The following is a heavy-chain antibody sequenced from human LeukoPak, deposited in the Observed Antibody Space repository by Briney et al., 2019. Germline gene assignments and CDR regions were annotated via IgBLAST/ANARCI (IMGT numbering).Heavy chain of an antibody. CDR1: GFTFSSYA. D-gene: IGHD1-26*01. CDR2: ISSNGGST. Sequence: GGSLRLSCAASGFTFSSYAMHWVRQAPGKGLEYVSAISSNGGSTYYANSVKGRFTISRDNSKNTLYLQMGSLRAEDMAVYYCARDGGGSQDNFDYWGQGTLVTVSS. CDR3: ARDGGGSQDNFDY. J-gene: IGHJ4*02. V-gene: IGHV3-64*01.